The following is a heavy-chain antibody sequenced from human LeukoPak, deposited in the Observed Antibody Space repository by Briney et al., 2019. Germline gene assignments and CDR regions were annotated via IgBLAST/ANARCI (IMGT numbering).Heavy chain of an antibody. CDR2: ISSSSSYI. D-gene: IGHD6-13*01. CDR1: GFTFSSYS. J-gene: IGHJ5*02. Sequence: GGSLRLSCAASGFTFSSYSMNWVRQAPGKGLEWVSSISSSSSYIYYADSVKGRFTISRDNAKNSLYLQMNSLRAEDTAVYYCARTDSSSWYLNWFDPWGQGTLVTVSS. V-gene: IGHV3-21*01. CDR3: ARTDSSSWYLNWFDP.